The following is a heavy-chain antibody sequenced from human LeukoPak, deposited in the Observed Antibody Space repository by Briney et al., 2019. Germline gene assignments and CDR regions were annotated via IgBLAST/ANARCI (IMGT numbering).Heavy chain of an antibody. D-gene: IGHD3-10*01. CDR1: GLIFSNSW. CDR3: ARVSGLGMNEYYQH. V-gene: IGHV3-74*01. Sequence: GGSLRLSCEASGLIFSNSWMHWVRQAPGKGLVRVSRINNEGTTISYADSVKGRFTISRDNAKNTLYLQMNSLRAEDTAVYYCARVSGLGMNEYYQHWGQGTLVTVAS. CDR2: INNEGTTI. J-gene: IGHJ1*01.